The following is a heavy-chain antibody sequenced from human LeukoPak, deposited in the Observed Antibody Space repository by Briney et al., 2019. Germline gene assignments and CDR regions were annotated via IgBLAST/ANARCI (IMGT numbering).Heavy chain of an antibody. CDR3: ARRPYDSSGYYYVDWFFDL. Sequence: SETLSVTCTVSGGSISSSSYYWGWIRQPPGKGLEWIGSIYYSGSTYYNPSLKSRVTISVDTSKNQFSLKLSSVTAADTAVYSCARRPYDSSGYYYVDWFFDLWGRGTLVTVSS. J-gene: IGHJ2*01. CDR2: IYYSGST. V-gene: IGHV4-39*01. CDR1: GGSISSSSYY. D-gene: IGHD3-22*01.